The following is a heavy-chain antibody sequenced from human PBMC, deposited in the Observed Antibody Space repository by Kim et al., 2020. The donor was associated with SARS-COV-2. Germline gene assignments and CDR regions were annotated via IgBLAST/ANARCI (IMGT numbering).Heavy chain of an antibody. CDR2: IYYSGTT. V-gene: IGHV4-59*01. J-gene: IGHJ5*02. CDR3: ARSTAAGTRFDP. Sequence: SETLSLTCTVSGDSFNNFYWNWIRQTPGKELEWIGNIYYSGTTNYNPSLKSRVTMSVVTSKSQFSLKVDSMTEADTAVYYCARSTAAGTRFDPWGRGILVTVSS. CDR1: GDSFNNFY. D-gene: IGHD6-13*01.